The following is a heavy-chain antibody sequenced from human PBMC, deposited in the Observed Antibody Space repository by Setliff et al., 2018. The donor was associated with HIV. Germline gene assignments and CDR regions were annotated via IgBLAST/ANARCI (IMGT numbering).Heavy chain of an antibody. J-gene: IGHJ4*02. D-gene: IGHD7-27*01. CDR1: GYTFTDYF. CDR2: ISPDNANT. V-gene: IGHV1-2*02. CDR3: ARQLSNSLDY. Sequence: RASVKVSCKSSGYTFTDYFMHWVRQAPGQGLEWMGWISPDNANTRISQRFQGRVTMTRDTSINTAYMELSGLRSDDTAVYFCARQLSNSLDYWGQGTLVTVSS.